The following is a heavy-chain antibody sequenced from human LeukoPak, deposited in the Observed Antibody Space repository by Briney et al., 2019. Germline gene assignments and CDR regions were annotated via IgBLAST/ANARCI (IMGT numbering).Heavy chain of an antibody. J-gene: IGHJ4*02. CDR1: GFTFRNYA. D-gene: IGHD6-13*01. V-gene: IGHV3-21*04. CDR2: ISSSSSYI. CDR3: AKVIAAAGKAFY. Sequence: GGSLRLSCAASGFTFRNYAMNWVRQAPGKGLEWVSSISSSSSYIYYADSVKGRFTISRDNAKNSLYLQMNSLRAEDTAVYYCAKVIAAAGKAFYWGQGTLVTVSS.